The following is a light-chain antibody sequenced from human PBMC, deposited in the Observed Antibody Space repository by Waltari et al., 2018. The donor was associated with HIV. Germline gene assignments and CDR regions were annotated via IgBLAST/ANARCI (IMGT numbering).Light chain of an antibody. CDR2: NNN. V-gene: IGLV1-44*01. J-gene: IGLJ3*02. CDR1: SSNIGSNT. CDR3: AAWDDSLNGRV. Sequence: QSVLTQPPSASGTPGQRVTISCSGSSSNIGSNTVNWYQQLPGTAPKLLIYNNNRRPSGVPDRFSGSKSGTSASLAISGLQSEDEADYYCAAWDDSLNGRVFGGGTNLTVL.